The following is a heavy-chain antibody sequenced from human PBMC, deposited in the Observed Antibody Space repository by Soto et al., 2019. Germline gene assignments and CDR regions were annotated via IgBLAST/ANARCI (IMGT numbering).Heavy chain of an antibody. CDR1: GGTFSSYA. CDR3: SRGWGSTAYYYYGMDV. CDR2: IIPIFGTA. J-gene: IGHJ6*02. V-gene: IGHV1-69*06. D-gene: IGHD3-16*01. Sequence: QVQLVQSGAEVKKPGSSVKVSCKASGGTFSSYAISWVRQSPGQGLEWMGGIIPIFGTANYAQKFQGRVTITADKSTSTAYMELSSLRSEDTAVYYCSRGWGSTAYYYYGMDVWGQGTTVTVSS.